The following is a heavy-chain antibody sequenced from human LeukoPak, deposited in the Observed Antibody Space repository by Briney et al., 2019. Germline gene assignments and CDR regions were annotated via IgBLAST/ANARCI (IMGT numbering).Heavy chain of an antibody. D-gene: IGHD3-9*01. J-gene: IGHJ4*02. CDR1: GGSSCGYY. Sequence: SETPSLTCADYGGSSCGYYWSWIRQPPGKGLEWIGEINHSGSTNYNPPLKSRVTISVDTSKNKFSLNLSSVTAADTAVYYCARGVGNILTGYSLDYWGQGTLVTVSS. V-gene: IGHV4-34*01. CDR3: ARGVGNILTGYSLDY. CDR2: INHSGST.